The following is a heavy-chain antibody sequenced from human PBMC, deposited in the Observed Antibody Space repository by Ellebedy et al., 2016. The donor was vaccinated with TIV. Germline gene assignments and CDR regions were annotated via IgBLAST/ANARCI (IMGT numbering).Heavy chain of an antibody. CDR3: ARDHYIAVAGNYFDY. Sequence: ASVKVSCKASGYTFGSYDINRVRQAPGQGLEWMGIINPSGGSTSYAQKFQGRVTMTRDTSTSTVYMELSSLRSEDTAVYYCARDHYIAVAGNYFDYWGQGTLVTVSS. V-gene: IGHV1-46*01. CDR1: GYTFGSYD. J-gene: IGHJ4*02. D-gene: IGHD6-19*01. CDR2: INPSGGST.